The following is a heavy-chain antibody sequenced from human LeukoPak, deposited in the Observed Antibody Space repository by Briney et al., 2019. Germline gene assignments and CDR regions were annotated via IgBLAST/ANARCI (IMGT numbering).Heavy chain of an antibody. CDR1: GFTFSSYS. Sequence: GGSLRLSCAASGFTFSSYSMKWVRQAPGKGLEGVSPISSSSSYIYYADSVKGRFTISRDNAKNSLYLQMNSLRAEDMAVYYCGTGARYVVVPAAPFDSWGQGTLVTVSS. D-gene: IGHD2-2*01. CDR2: ISSSSSYI. V-gene: IGHV3-21*01. CDR3: GTGARYVVVPAAPFDS. J-gene: IGHJ4*02.